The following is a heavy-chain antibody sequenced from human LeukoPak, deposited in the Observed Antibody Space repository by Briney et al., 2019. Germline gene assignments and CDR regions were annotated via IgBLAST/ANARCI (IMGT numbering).Heavy chain of an antibody. CDR1: GYTFTSYG. J-gene: IGHJ4*02. CDR3: AREGGDIVVVPAAIWDY. CDR2: ISAYNGNT. D-gene: IGHD2-2*02. Sequence: ASVKVSCKASGYTFTSYGINWVRQAPGQGLEWMGWISAYNGNTNYAQKLQGRVTMTTDTSTSTAYMELRSLRSDDTAVYYCAREGGDIVVVPAAIWDYWGQGTLVTVSS. V-gene: IGHV1-18*01.